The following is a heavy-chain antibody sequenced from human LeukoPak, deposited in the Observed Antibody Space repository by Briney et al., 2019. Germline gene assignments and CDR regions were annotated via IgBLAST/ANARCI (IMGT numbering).Heavy chain of an antibody. CDR2: IYYSGST. CDR3: ARARPDPIVVVTFFVDY. Sequence: PSETLSLTCTVSGGSISSYYWSWIRQPPGKGLEWIGYIYYSGSTNYNPSLKSRVTISVDTSKNQFSLKLSSVTAADTAVYYCARARPDPIVVVTFFVDYWGQGTLVTVSS. V-gene: IGHV4-59*12. D-gene: IGHD3-22*01. CDR1: GGSISSYY. J-gene: IGHJ4*02.